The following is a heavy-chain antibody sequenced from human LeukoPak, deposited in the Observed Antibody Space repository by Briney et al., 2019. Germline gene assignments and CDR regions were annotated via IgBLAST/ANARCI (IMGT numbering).Heavy chain of an antibody. V-gene: IGHV3-23*01. CDR2: ISGGGGST. Sequence: GGSLRLSCAASGFTFTSYSMNWVRQAPGKGLEWVSTISGGGGSTYYADSVKGRFTISRDNSKNTLYLQVNSLRAEDTAVYYCAKGGKWDVTPFDYWGQGILVTVSS. J-gene: IGHJ4*02. CDR3: AKGGKWDVTPFDY. D-gene: IGHD1-26*01. CDR1: GFTFTSYS.